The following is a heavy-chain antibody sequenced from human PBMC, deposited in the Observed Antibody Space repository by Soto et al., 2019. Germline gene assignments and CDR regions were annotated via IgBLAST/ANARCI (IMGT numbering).Heavy chain of an antibody. V-gene: IGHV4-59*05. J-gene: IGHJ6*02. Sequence: PSETLSLTCAVSGASFGTYYWSWIRQPPGKGLEWIGSIYYSGSPYYNPSLKSRVTISVDTSKNQFSLKLSSVTAADTAVYYCTRGLVDSSPPYTYHGMDVWGQGTTVTVSS. CDR2: IYYSGSP. CDR3: TRGLVDSSPPYTYHGMDV. D-gene: IGHD3-9*01. CDR1: GASFGTYY.